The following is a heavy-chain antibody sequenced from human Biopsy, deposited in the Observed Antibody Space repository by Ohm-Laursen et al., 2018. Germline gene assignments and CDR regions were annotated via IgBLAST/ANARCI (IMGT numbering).Heavy chain of an antibody. CDR1: GFSLNTRGMS. J-gene: IGHJ6*02. CDR2: IDWDDAK. CDR3: ARIPILVVPAAIVYRHRGHLQGLDV. Sequence: PTQTLTLTCTLSGFSLNTRGMSVTWIRQPPGKALEWLARIDWDDAKFYSESLKTRLTISKGTSENHVVLTLSDVAPVDTATYYCARIPILVVPAAIVYRHRGHLQGLDVWGQGTTVIVSS. D-gene: IGHD2-2*02. V-gene: IGHV2-70*16.